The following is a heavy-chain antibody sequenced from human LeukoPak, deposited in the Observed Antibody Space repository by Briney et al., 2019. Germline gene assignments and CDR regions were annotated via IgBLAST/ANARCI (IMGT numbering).Heavy chain of an antibody. J-gene: IGHJ4*02. D-gene: IGHD3-22*01. Sequence: ASVKVSCKASGYTFTSYGISWVRQAPGQGLEWMGWISAYNGNTNYAQKLQGRVTMTTDTSTSTAYMELRSLRSDDTAVYYCARDRRSYYYGSSGARDYWGQGTLVTVSS. CDR3: ARDRRSYYYGSSGARDY. CDR2: ISAYNGNT. CDR1: GYTFTSYG. V-gene: IGHV1-18*01.